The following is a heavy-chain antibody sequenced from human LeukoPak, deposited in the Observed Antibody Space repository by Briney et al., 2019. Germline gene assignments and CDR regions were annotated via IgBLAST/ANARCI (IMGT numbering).Heavy chain of an antibody. D-gene: IGHD1-26*01. Sequence: PSETLSLTCSVSGGSITNYYWSWIRQSPGKGLEWVGFIYNTGRTNYNPSLQSRVTMSIDTSKNQFSLKLSSVTAADTAVYYCARQGELAIDYWGQGTLVTVSS. J-gene: IGHJ4*02. V-gene: IGHV4-59*08. CDR2: IYNTGRT. CDR3: ARQGELAIDY. CDR1: GGSITNYY.